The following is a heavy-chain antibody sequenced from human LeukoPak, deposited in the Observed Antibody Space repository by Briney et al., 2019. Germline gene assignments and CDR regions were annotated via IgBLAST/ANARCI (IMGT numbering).Heavy chain of an antibody. J-gene: IGHJ6*03. CDR3: AKGYSGYEPHSWYGSSISYFYYMDV. CDR2: ISSSSSTI. CDR1: GFTFSSYG. D-gene: IGHD5-12*01. V-gene: IGHV3-48*04. Sequence: GGSLRLSCAASGFTFSSYGMTWVRQAPGKGLEWVSYISSSSSTIYYADSVKGRFTISRDNAKNSLHLQMNSLRAEDTAVYYCAKGYSGYEPHSWYGSSISYFYYMDVWGKGTMVTVSS.